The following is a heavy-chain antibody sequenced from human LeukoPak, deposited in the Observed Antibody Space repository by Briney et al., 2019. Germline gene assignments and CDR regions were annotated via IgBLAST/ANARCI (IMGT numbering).Heavy chain of an antibody. Sequence: ASVKVSCKASGGTFSSYAISWVRQAPGQGLEWMGWISAYNGNTNYAQKLQGRVTMTTDTSTSTAYMELRSLRSDDTAVYYCARVRLWGYGYYYYYYMDVWGKGTTVTVSS. J-gene: IGHJ6*03. D-gene: IGHD4/OR15-4a*01. CDR2: ISAYNGNT. V-gene: IGHV1-18*01. CDR3: ARVRLWGYGYYYYYYMDV. CDR1: GGTFSSYA.